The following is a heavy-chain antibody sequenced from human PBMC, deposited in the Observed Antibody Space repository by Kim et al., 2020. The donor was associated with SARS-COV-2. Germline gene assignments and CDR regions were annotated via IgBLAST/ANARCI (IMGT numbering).Heavy chain of an antibody. V-gene: IGHV4-38-2*02. CDR2: IYHSGSN. D-gene: IGHD6-19*01. CDR1: GYSISSGYY. CDR3: ATYSGGWDTWFDP. Sequence: SETLSLTCTVSGYSISSGYYWGWIRQPPGKGLECIGSIYHSGSNYYNPSLKSRVIISVETSKHQFSLKLSSSTAAAPAVYYCATYSGGWDTWFDPWGQG. J-gene: IGHJ5*02.